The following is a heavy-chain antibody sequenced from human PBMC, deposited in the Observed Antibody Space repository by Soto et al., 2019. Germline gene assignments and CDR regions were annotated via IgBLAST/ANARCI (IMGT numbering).Heavy chain of an antibody. J-gene: IGHJ4*02. CDR3: ARGSLEYGDRYFYE. CDR2: IYYSGST. Sequence: PSATLSLTCIVSGGSVSRGNYYWSWIRQPPGKGLEWIGYIYYSGSTYYNPSLKSRVTISVDTSKNQFSLKLSSVTAADTAVYYWARGSLEYGDRYFYECGQGTLVTVSS. D-gene: IGHD4-17*01. V-gene: IGHV4-30-4*08. CDR1: GGSVSRGNYY.